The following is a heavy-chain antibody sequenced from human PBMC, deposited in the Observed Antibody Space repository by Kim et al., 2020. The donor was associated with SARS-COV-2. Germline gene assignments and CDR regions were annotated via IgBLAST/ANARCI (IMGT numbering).Heavy chain of an antibody. CDR3: ARGRATYDSSGYLIGLGYYFDY. Sequence: SVKVSCKASGGTFSSYAISWVRQAPGQGLEWMGGIIPIFGTANYAQKFQGRVTITADESTSTAYMELSSLRSEDTAVYYCARGRATYDSSGYLIGLGYYFDYWGQGTLVTVSS. D-gene: IGHD3-22*01. V-gene: IGHV1-69*13. CDR2: IIPIFGTA. J-gene: IGHJ4*02. CDR1: GGTFSSYA.